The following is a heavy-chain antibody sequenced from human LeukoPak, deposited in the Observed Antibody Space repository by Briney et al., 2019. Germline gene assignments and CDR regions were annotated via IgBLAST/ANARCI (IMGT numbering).Heavy chain of an antibody. CDR3: ARNRWMDY. D-gene: IGHD1-1*01. CDR1: VYTFTHYY. J-gene: IGHJ4*02. CDR2: INPNSGT. V-gene: IGHV1-2*07. Sequence: GASVTVSFTSSVYTFTHYYMHWVRQAPGQGREWMGWINPNSGTNYTHKIQGRVTMSRDTSISTAYMELTRLTSEDTAVYYCARNRWMDYWGQGTLVTVSS.